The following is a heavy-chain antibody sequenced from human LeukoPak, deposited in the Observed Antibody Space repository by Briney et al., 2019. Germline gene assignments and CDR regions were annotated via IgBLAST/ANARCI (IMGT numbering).Heavy chain of an antibody. J-gene: IGHJ6*03. Sequence: SETLSLTCAVSGYSISSGYCWGWIRQPPGKGLEWIGCIYHSGNTYCNPSLKSRVTISVDTSKNQSSLNLSSVTAADTAVYYCARQGGNSSPYYYYYSDVWGKGTTVTVSS. CDR2: IYHSGNT. CDR1: GYSISSGYC. CDR3: ARQGGNSSPYYYYYSDV. D-gene: IGHD6-13*01. V-gene: IGHV4-38-2*01.